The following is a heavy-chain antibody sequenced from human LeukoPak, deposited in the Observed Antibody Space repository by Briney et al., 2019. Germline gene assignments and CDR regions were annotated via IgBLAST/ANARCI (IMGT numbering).Heavy chain of an antibody. V-gene: IGHV4-4*09. CDR1: GGSISSYY. D-gene: IGHD6-6*01. CDR2: IYTSGST. CDR3: ARHSSSPRSYYFDY. Sequence: PSETLSLTCTVSGGSISSYYWSWIRQPPGKGLEWIGYIYTSGSTNYNPSLKSRVTISVDTSKNQSSLKLSSVTAADTAVYYCARHSSSPRSYYFDYWGQGTLVTVSS. J-gene: IGHJ4*02.